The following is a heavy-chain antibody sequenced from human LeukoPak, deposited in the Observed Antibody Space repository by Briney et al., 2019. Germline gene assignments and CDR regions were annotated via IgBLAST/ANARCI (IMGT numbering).Heavy chain of an antibody. CDR3: ARDCTYYYDSSGPDY. J-gene: IGHJ4*02. D-gene: IGHD3-22*01. CDR2: IWYDGSNK. CDR1: GFTFSSYG. Sequence: GRSLRLSCAASGFTFSSYGMHWVRQAPGKGLEWVAVIWYDGSNKYYADSVKGRFTISRDNSKNTLYLQMNSLRAEDTAVYYCARDCTYYYDSSGPDYWGQGTLVTVSS. V-gene: IGHV3-33*01.